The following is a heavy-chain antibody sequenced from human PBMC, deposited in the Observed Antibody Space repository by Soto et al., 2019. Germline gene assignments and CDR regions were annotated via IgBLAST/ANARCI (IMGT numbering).Heavy chain of an antibody. CDR2: SRDKAQGYST. D-gene: IGHD6-6*01. CDR3: TTDLSITKGSSLGAYYFDS. J-gene: IGHJ4*02. CDR1: GFTLSDHY. V-gene: IGHV3-72*01. Sequence: GGSLRLSCAGSGFTLSDHYIDWVRQAPGKGLEWVGRSRDKAQGYSTAYAASVKGRFTTSRDESKNSVYLQMNSLKTEDTAMYYCTTDLSITKGSSLGAYYFDSWGQGTLVTVSS.